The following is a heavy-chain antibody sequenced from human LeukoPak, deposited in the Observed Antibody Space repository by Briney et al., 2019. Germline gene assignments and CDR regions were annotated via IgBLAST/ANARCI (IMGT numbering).Heavy chain of an antibody. CDR2: ISSDGSDK. CDR1: GFTFSGYG. J-gene: IGHJ4*02. V-gene: IGHV3-30*18. D-gene: IGHD4-23*01. Sequence: PGGSLRLSCAASGFTFSGYGMHWVRQAPGKGLEWVAVISSDGSDKYYADSVKGRFTISRDNSKNTMYLQMNSLRDEDTAVYYCAKGSATTVVTIDYWGQGTLVTVSS. CDR3: AKGSATTVVTIDY.